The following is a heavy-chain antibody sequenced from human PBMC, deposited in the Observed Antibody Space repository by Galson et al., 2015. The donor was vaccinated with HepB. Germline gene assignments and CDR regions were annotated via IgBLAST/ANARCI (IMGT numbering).Heavy chain of an antibody. CDR2: ISYSGST. V-gene: IGHV4-39*01. CDR1: GGSISSSSYS. J-gene: IGHJ5*02. CDR3: ATSSGSYYRFDP. D-gene: IGHD1-26*01. Sequence: LSLTCTVSGGSISSSSYSWDWIRQPPGKGLEWIGSISYSGSTYYNPSLKSRVTISVDTSKNQFSLKLSSVTAADTAVYYCATSSGSYYRFDPWGQGTLVTVSS.